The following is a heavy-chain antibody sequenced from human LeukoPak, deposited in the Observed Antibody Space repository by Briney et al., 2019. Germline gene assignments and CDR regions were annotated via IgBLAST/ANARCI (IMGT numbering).Heavy chain of an antibody. J-gene: IGHJ2*01. CDR3: ARGGRDWYFDL. D-gene: IGHD1-1*01. CDR1: SGSISSYY. Sequence: PSETLSLTCTVSSGSISSYYWSWIRQPPGKGLEWIGYIYYSGSTNYNPSLKSRVTISVDTSKNQFSLKLSSVTAADTAVYYCARGGRDWYFDLWGRGTLVTASS. CDR2: IYYSGST. V-gene: IGHV4-59*01.